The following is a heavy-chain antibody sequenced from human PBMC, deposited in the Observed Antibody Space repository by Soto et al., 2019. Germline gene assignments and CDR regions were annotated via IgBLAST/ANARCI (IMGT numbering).Heavy chain of an antibody. Sequence: GGSLRLSCEASAFSFGSHTMNWVRQAPGKGLEWVSSINSGGSRSYYADSVKGRFTISRDNAKNSLYLQMNSLRAEDAAIYYCSREVQPVVRREYDYWGQGALVTVSS. CDR1: AFSFGSHT. D-gene: IGHD3-10*01. J-gene: IGHJ4*02. CDR3: SREVQPVVRREYDY. CDR2: INSGGSRS. V-gene: IGHV3-21*01.